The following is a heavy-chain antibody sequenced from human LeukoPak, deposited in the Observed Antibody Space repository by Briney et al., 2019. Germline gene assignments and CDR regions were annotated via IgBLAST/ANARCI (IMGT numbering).Heavy chain of an antibody. J-gene: IGHJ5*02. D-gene: IGHD3-3*01. CDR2: INHSGST. V-gene: IGHV4-34*01. CDR1: SGSFSGYY. Sequence: SETLSLTCAVYSGSFSGYYWSWIRQPPGKGLEWIGEINHSGSTNYNPSLKSRVTISVDTSKNQFSLKLSSVTAADTAVYYCAKSFRGDFWSGYYLRGFDPWGQGTLVTVSS. CDR3: AKSFRGDFWSGYYLRGFDP.